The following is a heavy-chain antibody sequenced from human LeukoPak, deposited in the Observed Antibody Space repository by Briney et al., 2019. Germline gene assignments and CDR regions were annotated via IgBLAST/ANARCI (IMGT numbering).Heavy chain of an antibody. Sequence: GGSLRLSCAASGFSFSNFRMSWVRQAPGKGLEWVSSISSSSSYIYYADSVKGRFTISRDNAKNSLYLQMNSLRAEDTAVYYCARDFWSGYYMWDYYYYMDVWGKGTTVTVSS. CDR3: ARDFWSGYYMWDYYYYMDV. J-gene: IGHJ6*03. CDR1: GFSFSNFR. D-gene: IGHD3-3*01. V-gene: IGHV3-21*01. CDR2: ISSSSSYI.